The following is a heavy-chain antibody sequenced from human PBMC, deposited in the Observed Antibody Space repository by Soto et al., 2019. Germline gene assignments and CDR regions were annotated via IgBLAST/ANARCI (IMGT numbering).Heavy chain of an antibody. J-gene: IGHJ6*02. CDR3: ARGRSVVVPAADGWDYYYYYGMDV. Sequence: QVQLQQWGAGLLKPSETLSLTCAVYGGSFSGYYWSWIRQPPGKGLEWIGEINHSGSTNYNPSLKSRVTISVDTSKNQFCLDLSCVTAADTAMYYCARGRSVVVPAADGWDYYYYYGMDVWGQETTVTASS. V-gene: IGHV4-34*01. CDR2: INHSGST. CDR1: GGSFSGYY. D-gene: IGHD2-2*01.